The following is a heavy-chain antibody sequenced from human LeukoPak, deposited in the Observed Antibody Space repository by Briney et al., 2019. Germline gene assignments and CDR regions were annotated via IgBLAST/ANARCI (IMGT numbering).Heavy chain of an antibody. CDR1: GFTFSSYA. CDR3: ARDRVGYYSKSTFDY. CDR2: ISYDGSNK. D-gene: IGHD3-22*01. Sequence: GGSLRLSCAASGFTFSSYAMHWVRQAPGKGLEWVAVISYDGSNKYYADSVKGRFTISRDNSKNTLYLQMNSLRAEDTAVYCCARDRVGYYSKSTFDYWGQGTLVTVSS. V-gene: IGHV3-30-3*01. J-gene: IGHJ4*02.